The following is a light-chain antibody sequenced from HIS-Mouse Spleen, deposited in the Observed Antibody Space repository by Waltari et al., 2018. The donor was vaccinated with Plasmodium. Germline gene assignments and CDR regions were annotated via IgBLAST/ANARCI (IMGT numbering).Light chain of an antibody. CDR3: QQYNNWSVT. Sequence: LVMTQSPATLSVSPGETATLSCRASQSVSSNFAWYQQKPGQAPRLLIYGASTRATGIPARFSGSGSGTEFTLTISSLQSEDFAVYDCQQYNNWSVTFGPGTKVDIK. CDR1: QSVSSN. V-gene: IGKV3-15*01. J-gene: IGKJ3*01. CDR2: GAS.